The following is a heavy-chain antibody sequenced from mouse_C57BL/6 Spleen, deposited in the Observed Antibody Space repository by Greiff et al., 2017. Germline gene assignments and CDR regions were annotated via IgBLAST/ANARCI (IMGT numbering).Heavy chain of an antibody. Sequence: EVKVEESGGGLVQPKGSLKLSCAASGFSFNTYAMNWVRQAPGKGLEWVARIRSKSNNYATYYADSVKDRFTISRDDSESMLYLQMNNLKTEDTAMYYCVRHPAGIYAMDYWGQGTSVTVSS. CDR3: VRHPAGIYAMDY. CDR2: IRSKSNNYAT. J-gene: IGHJ4*01. CDR1: GFSFNTYA. V-gene: IGHV10-1*01.